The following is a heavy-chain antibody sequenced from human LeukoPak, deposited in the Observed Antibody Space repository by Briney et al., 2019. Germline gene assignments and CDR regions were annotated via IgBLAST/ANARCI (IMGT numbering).Heavy chain of an antibody. CDR3: ARNPPNYYDSSGRMGAFDV. CDR1: GCFISSGGYY. J-gene: IGHJ3*01. D-gene: IGHD3-22*01. Sequence: SETLSLTCVVSGCFISSGGYYWGWIRHPPEKGLEWIGSVHHSGITYYNTSLKSRVTISVDKSKNPFSLELTSVTAADTAVYYCARNPPNYYDSSGRMGAFDVWGQGTMVTVSS. V-gene: IGHV4-39*01. CDR2: VHHSGIT.